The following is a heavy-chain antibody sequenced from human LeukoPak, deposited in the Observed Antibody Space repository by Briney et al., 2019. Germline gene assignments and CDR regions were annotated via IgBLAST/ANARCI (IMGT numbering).Heavy chain of an antibody. CDR2: IYYSGST. D-gene: IGHD6-6*01. Sequence: SETLSLTCTVSGGSISSSSYYWGWIRQPPGKGLEWIGSIYYSGSTYYNPSLKSRVTISVDTSKNQFSLKLSSVTAADTAVYYCARFEYSSSSGDYWGQGTLVTVSS. CDR3: ARFEYSSSSGDY. CDR1: GGSISSSSYY. J-gene: IGHJ4*02. V-gene: IGHV4-39*07.